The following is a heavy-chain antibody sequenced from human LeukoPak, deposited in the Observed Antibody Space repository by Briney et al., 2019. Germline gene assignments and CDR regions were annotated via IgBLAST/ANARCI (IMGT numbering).Heavy chain of an antibody. CDR3: ARAFPAYCSSTSCPKPFDY. J-gene: IGHJ4*02. CDR2: IYYSGST. CDR1: GGSISSYY. Sequence: PSETLSLTCTVSGGSISSYYWSWIRQPPGKGLEWIGYIYYSGSTNYNPSLKSRVTISVDTSKNQFSLKLGSVTAADTAVYYCARAFPAYCSSTSCPKPFDYWGQGTLVTVSS. D-gene: IGHD2-2*01. V-gene: IGHV4-59*01.